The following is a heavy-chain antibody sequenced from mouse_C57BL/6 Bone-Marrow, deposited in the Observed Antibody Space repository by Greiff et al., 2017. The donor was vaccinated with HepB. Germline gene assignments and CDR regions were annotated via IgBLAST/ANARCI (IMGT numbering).Heavy chain of an antibody. Sequence: DVKLVESGGGLVKPGGSLKLSCAASGFTFSSYAMSWVRQTPEKRLEWVATISDGGSYTYYPDNVKGRFTISRDNAKNNLYLQMSHLKSEDTAMYYCARDPPYYGSSLDYWGQGTTLTVSS. J-gene: IGHJ2*01. CDR2: ISDGGSYT. CDR3: ARDPPYYGSSLDY. CDR1: GFTFSSYA. D-gene: IGHD1-1*01. V-gene: IGHV5-4*01.